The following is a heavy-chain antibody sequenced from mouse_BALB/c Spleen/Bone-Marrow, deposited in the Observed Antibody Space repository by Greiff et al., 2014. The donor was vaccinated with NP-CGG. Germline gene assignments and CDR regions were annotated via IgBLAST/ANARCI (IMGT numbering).Heavy chain of an antibody. V-gene: IGHV1S16*01. CDR3: TDSLDY. Sequence: VQLQQSGAELVKPGASVKLSCKASGYTFTSNWMHWVKLRPGQGFEWIGEINPSNGGTNYNEKFKRKATLTVDKSSSTAYMQLSSLTSEDSAVYYCTDSLDYWGQGTTLTVSS. J-gene: IGHJ2*01. CDR2: INPSNGGT. CDR1: GYTFTSNW.